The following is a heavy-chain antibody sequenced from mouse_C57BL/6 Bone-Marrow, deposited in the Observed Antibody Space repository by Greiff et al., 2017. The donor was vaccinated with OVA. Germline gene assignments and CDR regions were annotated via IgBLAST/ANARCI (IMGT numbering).Heavy chain of an antibody. CDR1: GYTFTDYE. J-gene: IGHJ2*01. D-gene: IGHD2-3*01. CDR3: TRWGWLLRYYFDY. Sequence: LQQSGAELVRPGASVTLSCTASGYTFTDYEMHWVKQTPVHGLEWIGAIDPETGGTAYNQKFKGKAILTADKSSSTAYMELRSLTSEDSAVYYCTRWGWLLRYYFDYWGQGTTLTVSS. V-gene: IGHV1-15*01. CDR2: IDPETGGT.